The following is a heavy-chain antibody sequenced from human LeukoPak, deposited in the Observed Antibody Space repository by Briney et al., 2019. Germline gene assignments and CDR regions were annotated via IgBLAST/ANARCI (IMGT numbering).Heavy chain of an antibody. V-gene: IGHV4-59*08. J-gene: IGHJ4*02. CDR1: GGSISSYY. Sequence: SETLSLTCTVSGGSISSYYWSWIRQPPGKGLEWIGYIYYSGSTNYNPSLKSRVTISVDTSKNQFSLKLSSVTAADTAVYYCARHADYRTYYFDYWGQGTLVTVSS. CDR3: ARHADYRTYYFDY. D-gene: IGHD4-11*01. CDR2: IYYSGST.